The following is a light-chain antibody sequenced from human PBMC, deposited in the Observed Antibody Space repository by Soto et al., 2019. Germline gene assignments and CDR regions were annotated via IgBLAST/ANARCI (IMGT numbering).Light chain of an antibody. V-gene: IGLV1-40*01. CDR1: LSNIGSGYE. CDR2: GNT. CDR3: QSYDSILHVV. Sequence: QSVLTQPPSVSGAPGQRVTISCTGGLSNIGSGYEVNWYQQLPGTAPKLLISGNTNRPSGVPDRFSGSRSGTSASLAITGLQAEDEADYFCQSYDSILHVVFGGGTQLTVL. J-gene: IGLJ2*01.